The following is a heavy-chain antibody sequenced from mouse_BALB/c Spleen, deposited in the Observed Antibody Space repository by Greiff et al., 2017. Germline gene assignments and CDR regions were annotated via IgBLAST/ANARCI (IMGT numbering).Heavy chain of an antibody. CDR3: SYRYDDYYAMDY. CDR1: GFNIKDTY. CDR2: IDPANGNT. D-gene: IGHD2-14*01. Sequence: EVQLHQSGAELVKPGASVKLSCTASGFNIKDTYMHWVKQRPEQGLECIGRIDPANGNTKYDPKFQGKATITADTSSNTAYLQLSSLTSEDTAVYYCSYRYDDYYAMDYWGQGTSVTVSS. V-gene: IGHV14-3*02. J-gene: IGHJ4*01.